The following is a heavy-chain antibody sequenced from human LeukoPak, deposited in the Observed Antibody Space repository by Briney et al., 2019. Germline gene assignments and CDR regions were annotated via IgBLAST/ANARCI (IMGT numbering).Heavy chain of an antibody. V-gene: IGHV4-59*01. D-gene: IGHD2-8*01. J-gene: IGHJ6*02. Sequence: PSETLSLTCTVSGGSISSYYWSWIRQPPGKGLECIGYIYYSGSTNYNPSLKSRVTISVDTSKNQFSLKLSSVTAADTAVYYCARVMVRGYYYGMDVWGQGTTVTVSS. CDR2: IYYSGST. CDR1: GGSISSYY. CDR3: ARVMVRGYYYGMDV.